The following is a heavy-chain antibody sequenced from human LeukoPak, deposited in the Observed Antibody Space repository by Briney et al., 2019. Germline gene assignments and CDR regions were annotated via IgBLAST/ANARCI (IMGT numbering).Heavy chain of an antibody. CDR3: ARVNTPDNWFDP. J-gene: IGHJ5*02. D-gene: IGHD2-2*02. Sequence: ASVKVSCGASGYTFTNNYIHWVRQAPGQGLEWMGIISPSGGSTSYAQNFQGRVTMTRDASTSTLYMELSSLRSDDTAVYYCARVNTPDNWFDPWGQGTLVTVSS. CDR1: GYTFTNNY. V-gene: IGHV1-46*01. CDR2: ISPSGGST.